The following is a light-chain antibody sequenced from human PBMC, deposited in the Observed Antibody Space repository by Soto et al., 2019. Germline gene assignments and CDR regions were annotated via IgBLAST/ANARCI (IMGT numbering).Light chain of an antibody. CDR1: QSVSSN. CDR3: QQYNDWPRT. CDR2: GAS. V-gene: IGKV3-15*01. Sequence: EIVMTQSPATLSVSPGERATLSCRASQSVSSNLAWYQQKPGQAPRLLIYGASTRATGIPARFSGSGSGTEFTLTISSLRSEDFAAYYCQQYNDWPRTFGQGTKVDIK. J-gene: IGKJ1*01.